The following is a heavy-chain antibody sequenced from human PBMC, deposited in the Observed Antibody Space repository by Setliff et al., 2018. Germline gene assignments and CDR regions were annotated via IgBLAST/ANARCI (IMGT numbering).Heavy chain of an antibody. D-gene: IGHD5-12*01. CDR2: ISGYNSNT. CDR3: ARCLPFLSGYERGAFDY. J-gene: IGHJ4*02. CDR1: GFTFKTYS. Sequence: ASVKVSCKASGFTFKTYSFSWIRQAPGQGLEWVGWISGYNSNTNYAQKFQGRVTMTTDRSTSTAYMELRSLKSDDTAVYYCARCLPFLSGYERGAFDYWGQGTLVTVSS. V-gene: IGHV1-18*01.